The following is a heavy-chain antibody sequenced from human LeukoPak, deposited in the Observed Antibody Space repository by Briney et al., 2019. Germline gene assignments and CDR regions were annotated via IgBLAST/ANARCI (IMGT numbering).Heavy chain of an antibody. CDR3: ARLGPPAYYYMDV. V-gene: IGHV4-4*09. Sequence: SETLSLTCTVSGGSISSYYWSWIRQPPGKGLEWIGYIYTSGSTNYNPSLKSRVTISVGTSKNQFSLKLSSVTAADTAVYYCARLGPPAYYYMDVWGKGTTVTVS. J-gene: IGHJ6*03. CDR2: IYTSGST. CDR1: GGSISSYY.